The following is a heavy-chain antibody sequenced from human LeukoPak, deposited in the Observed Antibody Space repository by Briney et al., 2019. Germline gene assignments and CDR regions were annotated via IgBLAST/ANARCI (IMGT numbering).Heavy chain of an antibody. V-gene: IGHV3-49*03. CDR2: IRAKDYGGTT. D-gene: IGHD2-15*01. CDR1: GFSFGDFP. CDR3: TRGSGRFEF. J-gene: IGHJ4*02. Sequence: PGWYLRLSCAGSGFSFGDFPMTWFRLAAGKGLDWVGYIRAKDYGGTTEYGASVQGRLTISRDDSKRIASLTMNSIQTEDTGIHYCTRGSGRFEFWGQGALVTVSS.